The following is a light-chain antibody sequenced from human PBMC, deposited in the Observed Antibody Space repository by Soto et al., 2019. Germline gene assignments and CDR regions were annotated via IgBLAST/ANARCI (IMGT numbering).Light chain of an antibody. CDR1: QSINIW. CDR2: KAS. J-gene: IGKJ4*01. CDR3: QQYYSFPLT. Sequence: DIQMTQSPSTLSASVGDRVTITCRASQSINIWLAWYQQKPGRAPKLLIYKASTLESGVPLRFSGSGSGTEFTLTISCLQSEDFATYYCQQYYSFPLTFGGGTKVDIK. V-gene: IGKV1-5*03.